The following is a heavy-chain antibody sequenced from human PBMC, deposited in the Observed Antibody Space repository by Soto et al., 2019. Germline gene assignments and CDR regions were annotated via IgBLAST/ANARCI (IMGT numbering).Heavy chain of an antibody. CDR3: ARGSRRAYYGSGSYPGMDV. J-gene: IGHJ6*02. CDR2: INHSGST. Sequence: SETLSLTCAVYGGSFSGYYWSWIRQPPGKGLEWIGEINHSGSTNYNPSLKSRVTISVDTSKNQFSLKLSSVTAADTAVYYCARGSRRAYYGSGSYPGMDVWGQGTTVTVSS. CDR1: GGSFSGYY. D-gene: IGHD3-10*01. V-gene: IGHV4-34*01.